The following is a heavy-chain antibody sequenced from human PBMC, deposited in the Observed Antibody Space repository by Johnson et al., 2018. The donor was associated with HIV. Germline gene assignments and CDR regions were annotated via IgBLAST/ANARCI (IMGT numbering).Heavy chain of an antibody. CDR1: GFTFDDYA. Sequence: VQLVESGGGLVQPGRSLRLSCAASGFTFDDYAMHWVRQAPGKGLEWVSRISWNGGSTDYADSVKGRFTISRDNAKKSLYLQMNSLRAEDTALYYCARDSIPYVVVTLGAFDIWGQGTIVTVSS. D-gene: IGHD3-22*01. J-gene: IGHJ3*02. CDR3: ARDSIPYVVVTLGAFDI. CDR2: ISWNGGST. V-gene: IGHV3-9*01.